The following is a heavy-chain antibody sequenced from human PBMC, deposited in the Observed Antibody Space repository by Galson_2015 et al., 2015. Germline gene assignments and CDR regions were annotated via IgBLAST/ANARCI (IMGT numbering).Heavy chain of an antibody. Sequence: QSGAEVKKPGESLTISCKGSGYSFPSYRIGWVRQMPGKGLEWMGRIDPSDSYTNYSPSFQGHVTISADKSISTAYLQWSSLKAWDTAMYCCASQYSYGTNFNWFDPWGQGTLVTVSS. CDR1: GYSFPSYR. V-gene: IGHV5-10-1*01. CDR2: IDPSDSYT. D-gene: IGHD5-18*01. J-gene: IGHJ5*02. CDR3: ASQYSYGTNFNWFDP.